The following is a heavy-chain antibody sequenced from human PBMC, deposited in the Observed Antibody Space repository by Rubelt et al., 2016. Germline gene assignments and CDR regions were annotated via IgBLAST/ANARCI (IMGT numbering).Heavy chain of an antibody. CDR2: INHSGST. Sequence: QVQLQQWGAGLLKPSETLSLTCAVYGGSFSGYYWSWIRQPPGKGLEWIGEINHSGSTNYNPSLKSGVIISGDTSKNQFYLKLSSVAAADTAVYYCARGLGGSLGFDYWGQGTLVTVSS. J-gene: IGHJ4*02. V-gene: IGHV4-34*01. D-gene: IGHD2-15*01. CDR1: GGSFSGYY. CDR3: ARGLGGSLGFDY.